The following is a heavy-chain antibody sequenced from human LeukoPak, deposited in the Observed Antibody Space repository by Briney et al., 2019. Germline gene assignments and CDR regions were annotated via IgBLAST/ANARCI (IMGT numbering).Heavy chain of an antibody. CDR1: GGSISSSSYY. CDR2: INHSGST. J-gene: IGHJ6*02. V-gene: IGHV4-39*07. Sequence: SETLSLTCTVSGGSISSSSYYWGWIRQPPGKGLEWIGEINHSGSTNYNPSLKSRVTISVDTSKNQFSLKLSSVTAADTAVYYCARGKWCSTSCYWYYYYGMDVWGQGTTVTVSS. D-gene: IGHD2-2*01. CDR3: ARGKWCSTSCYWYYYYGMDV.